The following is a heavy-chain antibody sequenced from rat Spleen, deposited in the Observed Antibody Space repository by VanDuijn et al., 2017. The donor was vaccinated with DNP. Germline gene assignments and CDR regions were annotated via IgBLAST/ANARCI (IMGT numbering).Heavy chain of an antibody. CDR1: GYSITSNF. J-gene: IGHJ2*01. D-gene: IGHD1-7*01. Sequence: EVQLQESGSGLVKPSQSLSLTCSVTGYSITSNFWGWIRKFPGNKMEYIGHISYSGSTNYNQTLKSRIPITRDTSKNHFFLHLNSVTTEDTATYYCARWTRYFDYWGQGVMVTVSS. CDR2: ISYSGST. CDR3: ARWTRYFDY. V-gene: IGHV3-1*01.